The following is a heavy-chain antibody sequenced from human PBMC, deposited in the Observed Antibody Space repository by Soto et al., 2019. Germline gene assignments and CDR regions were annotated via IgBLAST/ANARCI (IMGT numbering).Heavy chain of an antibody. Sequence: SETLSLTCTVSGRSMSGYYWSWIRQPVGERLEWIGRIYTSGTTDFNPSLKGRVTMSVDTPKNQFSLKLTSVTAADTALYYCAREDYYDTGYYVVWGQGTQVTVSS. CDR3: AREDYYDTGYYVV. CDR1: GRSMSGYY. J-gene: IGHJ4*02. D-gene: IGHD3-9*01. V-gene: IGHV4-4*07. CDR2: IYTSGTT.